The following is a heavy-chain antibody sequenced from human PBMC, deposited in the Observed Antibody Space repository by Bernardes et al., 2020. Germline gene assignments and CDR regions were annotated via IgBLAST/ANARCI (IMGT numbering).Heavy chain of an antibody. V-gene: IGHV4-34*01. CDR2: INHSGST. CDR1: GGSFSGYY. D-gene: IGHD2-21*02. J-gene: IGHJ4*02. CDR3: ATLAYCGGDCGDY. Sequence: SETLSLTCAVYGGSFSGYYWSWIRQPPGKGLEWIGEINHSGSTNYNPSLKSRVTISVDTSKNQFSLKLSSVTAADTAVYYCATLAYCGGDCGDYWDQGTLVTVSS.